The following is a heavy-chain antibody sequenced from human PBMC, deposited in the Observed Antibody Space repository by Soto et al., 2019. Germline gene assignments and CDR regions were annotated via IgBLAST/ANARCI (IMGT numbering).Heavy chain of an antibody. V-gene: IGHV3-23*01. CDR1: GFTFSNYA. CDR2: FSSSCGCT. CDR3: TKANRYCSGANCFTFDY. D-gene: IGHD2-15*01. Sequence: EVQLLESGGGLLQPGGSLRLSCTASGFTFSNYAMSWVRQAPGKGLEWVSTFSSSCGCTYYADSVKGRFTISRDNSKNTLYLQMNSLRAEDTAVYYCTKANRYCSGANCFTFDYWGLGTLVTVSS. J-gene: IGHJ4*02.